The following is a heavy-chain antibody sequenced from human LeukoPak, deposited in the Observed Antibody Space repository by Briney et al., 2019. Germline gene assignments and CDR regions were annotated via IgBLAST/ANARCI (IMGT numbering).Heavy chain of an antibody. D-gene: IGHD3-22*01. V-gene: IGHV1-46*01. Sequence: ASVKVSCKASGYTFTSYYMHWVRQAPGQGLEWMGIINPSGGSTSYAQKFQGRVTMTRDMSTSTVYMELSSLRSEDTAVYYCARTAYYYDSSGYSYYDYWGQGIQVTVSS. CDR3: ARTAYYYDSSGYSYYDY. J-gene: IGHJ4*02. CDR1: GYTFTSYY. CDR2: INPSGGST.